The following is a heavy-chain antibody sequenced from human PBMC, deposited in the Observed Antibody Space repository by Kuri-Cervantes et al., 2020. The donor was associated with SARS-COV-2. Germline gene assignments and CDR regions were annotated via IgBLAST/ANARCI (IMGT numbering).Heavy chain of an antibody. J-gene: IGHJ3*02. CDR2: ISWGGGST. V-gene: IGHV3-43D*03. D-gene: IGHD6-6*01. CDR1: GFTFDDYA. Sequence: GESLKISCAASGFTFDDYAMHWVRQAPGKGLEWVSLISWGGGSTYYADSVKGRFTISRDNSKNSLYLQMNSLRAEDTALYYCAKDMYSSSSLDAFDIWGQGTMVTVSS. CDR3: AKDMYSSSSLDAFDI.